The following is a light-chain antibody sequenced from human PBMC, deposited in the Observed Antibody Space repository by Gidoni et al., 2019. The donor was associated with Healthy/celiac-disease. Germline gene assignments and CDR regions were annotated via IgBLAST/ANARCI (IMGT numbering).Light chain of an antibody. V-gene: IGKV1-39*01. Sequence: DIQMPQSPSSLSAPLGDRVTITCRASQSISSYLNWYQQKPGQAPKLLIYSASSLQSGVPARFSGSGSGTDFTLTISSLQPEDFATYYCQQSYSTPRTFGQGTKVEIK. CDR1: QSISSY. CDR3: QQSYSTPRT. CDR2: SAS. J-gene: IGKJ1*01.